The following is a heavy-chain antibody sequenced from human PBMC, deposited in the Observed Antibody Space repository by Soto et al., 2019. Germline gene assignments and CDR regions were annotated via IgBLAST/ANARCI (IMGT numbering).Heavy chain of an antibody. V-gene: IGHV3-23*01. CDR2: ISGSDGKT. D-gene: IGHD3-3*01. CDR3: ARWSYLDY. Sequence: GGSLRLSCAASGFSFGSYALSWVRQAPGKGLEWVSTISGSDGKTFYADSVKGRFYISRDTSQRALYLQMNSLSADDTAMYYCARWSYLDYWGQGTRVTV. CDR1: GFSFGSYA. J-gene: IGHJ4*02.